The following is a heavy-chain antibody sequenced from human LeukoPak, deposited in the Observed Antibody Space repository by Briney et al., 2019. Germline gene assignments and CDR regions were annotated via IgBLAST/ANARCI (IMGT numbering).Heavy chain of an antibody. CDR1: GGSLTGYS. Sequence: PSETLSLTCAVHGGSLTGYSWAGVRQSPGEGLEWIGEINQVERTIYSPSLESRVSISLEASKNQFFLQLTSVAAADTAMYYCTRGRATPSRLFFDYYFMDVWGPGTPVTVSS. D-gene: IGHD2-15*01. CDR2: INQVERT. V-gene: IGHV4-34*01. CDR3: TRGRATPSRLFFDYYFMDV. J-gene: IGHJ6*03.